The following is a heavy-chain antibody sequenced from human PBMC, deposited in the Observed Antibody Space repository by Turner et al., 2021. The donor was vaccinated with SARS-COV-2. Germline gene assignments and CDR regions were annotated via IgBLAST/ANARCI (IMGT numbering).Heavy chain of an antibody. J-gene: IGHJ4*02. CDR3: AGEMTGTSDY. CDR1: GFTFSRYW. D-gene: IGHD3-9*01. V-gene: IGHV3-74*01. CDR2: MNQEGSRK. Sequence: VHLVESGGGSVQPGGSLRLSCAASGFTFSRYWMHWVRKHPGKGLIGGSRMNQEGSRKDNEDSVKRRITISRENAKNTLYLQMNSLRAEEKACDYCAGEMTGTSDYWGQGTLVTVSS.